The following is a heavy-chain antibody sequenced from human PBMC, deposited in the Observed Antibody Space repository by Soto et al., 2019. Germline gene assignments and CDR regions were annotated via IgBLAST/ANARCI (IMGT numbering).Heavy chain of an antibody. CDR2: IYYSGST. Sequence: PSETLSLTCTVSGGSISSGDYYWSWIRQPPGKGLEWIGYIYYSGSTYYNPSLKSRVTISVDTSKNQFSLKLSSVTAADTAVYYCASFYSGYDIYYYGMDVWGQGTTVTVSS. J-gene: IGHJ6*02. CDR1: GGSISSGDYY. CDR3: ASFYSGYDIYYYGMDV. D-gene: IGHD5-12*01. V-gene: IGHV4-30-4*01.